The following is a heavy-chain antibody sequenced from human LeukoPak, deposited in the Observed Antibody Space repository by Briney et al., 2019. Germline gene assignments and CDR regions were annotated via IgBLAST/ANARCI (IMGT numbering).Heavy chain of an antibody. CDR2: INTNTGNP. CDR3: ARDASSSWFDY. J-gene: IGHJ4*02. Sequence: ASVKVSCKASGYTFTSYYMHWVRQAPGQGLEWMGWINTNTGNPTYAQGFTGRFVFSLDTSVSTAYLQISSLKAEDTAVYYCARDASSSWFDYWGQGTLVTVSS. V-gene: IGHV7-4-1*02. CDR1: GYTFTSYY. D-gene: IGHD6-13*01.